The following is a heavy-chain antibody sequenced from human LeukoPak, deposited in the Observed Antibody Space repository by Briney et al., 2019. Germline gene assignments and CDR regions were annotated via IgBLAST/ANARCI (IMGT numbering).Heavy chain of an antibody. D-gene: IGHD6-25*01. J-gene: IGHJ4*02. CDR2: IYYSGST. CDR3: AAQETYSSAGFDY. Sequence: SETLSLTCTVSGGSISSGDYYWSWIRQPPGKGLEWIGYIYYSGSTYCNPSLKSRVTISVDTSKNQFSLKLSSVTAADTAVYYCAAQETYSSAGFDYWGQGTLVTVSS. CDR1: GGSISSGDYY. V-gene: IGHV4-30-4*08.